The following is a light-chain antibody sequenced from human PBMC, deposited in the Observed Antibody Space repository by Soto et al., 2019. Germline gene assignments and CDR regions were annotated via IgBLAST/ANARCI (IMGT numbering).Light chain of an antibody. Sequence: EIVMTQSPANLSVSPGQRVTLSCRASQSLSSNLVWYQQKPGQAPRLLIYGASTRATGIPARFSGSGSGTEFTLTISSLKSEDFAVYYCQQYDSWPRTFGQGTKVEIK. CDR1: QSLSSN. CDR3: QQYDSWPRT. CDR2: GAS. V-gene: IGKV3-15*01. J-gene: IGKJ1*01.